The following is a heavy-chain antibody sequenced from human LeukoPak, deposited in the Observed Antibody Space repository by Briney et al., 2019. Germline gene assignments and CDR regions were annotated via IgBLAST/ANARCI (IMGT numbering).Heavy chain of an antibody. J-gene: IGHJ3*02. CDR3: ACPGITMVRGAVGAFDI. D-gene: IGHD3-10*01. CDR2: INHRGST. Sequence: SETPSLTCAVYGGSFSGYYWSWIRQPPGKGPEWIGEINHRGSTNYNPSLKSRVTISVDTSKNQFSLKLSSVTAADTAVYYCACPGITMVRGAVGAFDIWGQGTMVTVSS. V-gene: IGHV4-34*01. CDR1: GGSFSGYY.